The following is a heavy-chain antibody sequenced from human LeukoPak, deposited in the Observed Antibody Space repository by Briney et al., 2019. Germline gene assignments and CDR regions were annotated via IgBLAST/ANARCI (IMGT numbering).Heavy chain of an antibody. V-gene: IGHV1-2*02. CDR3: ARDYSVSYYYYYYMDV. J-gene: IGHJ6*03. D-gene: IGHD4-17*01. CDR2: INPNSGGT. CDR1: GYTFTGYY. Sequence: GASVKVSCKASGYTFTGYYMHWVRQAPGQGHEWMGWINPNSGGTNYAQKFQGRVTMTRDTSISTAYMELSRLRSDDTAVYYCARDYSVSYYYYYYMDVWGKGTTVTVSS.